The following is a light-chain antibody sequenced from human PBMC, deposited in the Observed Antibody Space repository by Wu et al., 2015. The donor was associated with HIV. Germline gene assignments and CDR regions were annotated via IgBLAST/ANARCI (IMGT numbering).Light chain of an antibody. CDR1: QNVSSS. V-gene: IGKV3-15*01. CDR3: QQSYSSPRT. Sequence: EILMTQSPATLSVSPGERATLSCRASQNVSSSLVWYQKRLGQAPRLLIYGASTRATGIPARFSGRGSGTDFTLTINSLQPEDFATYYCQQSYSSPRTFGQGTKVEIK. CDR2: GAS. J-gene: IGKJ1*01.